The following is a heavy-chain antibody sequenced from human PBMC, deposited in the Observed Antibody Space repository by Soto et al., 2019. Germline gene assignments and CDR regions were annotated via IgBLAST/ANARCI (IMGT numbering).Heavy chain of an antibody. V-gene: IGHV3-9*01. J-gene: IGHJ6*04. CDR1: GFTFDDYA. CDR3: AKDIYDFWSGTDV. D-gene: IGHD3-3*01. CDR2: ISWNSGSI. Sequence: GGSLRLSCAASGFTFDDYAMHWVRQAPEKGLEWVSGISWNSGSIGYADSVKGRFTISRDNAKNSLYLQMNSLRAEDTALYYCAKDIYDFWSGTDVWGKGTTVTVSS.